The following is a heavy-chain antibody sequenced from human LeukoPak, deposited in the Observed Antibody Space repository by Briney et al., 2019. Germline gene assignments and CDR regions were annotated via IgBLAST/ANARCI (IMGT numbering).Heavy chain of an antibody. Sequence: GGSLRLFCAASGFTFSSYSMNWVRQAPGKGLEWVSSISSSSSYIYYADSVKGRFTISRDNAKNSLYLQMNSLRAEDTAVYYCARDFGSGSYPYWGQGTLVTVSS. CDR3: ARDFGSGSYPY. V-gene: IGHV3-21*01. CDR1: GFTFSSYS. CDR2: ISSSSSYI. D-gene: IGHD3-10*01. J-gene: IGHJ4*02.